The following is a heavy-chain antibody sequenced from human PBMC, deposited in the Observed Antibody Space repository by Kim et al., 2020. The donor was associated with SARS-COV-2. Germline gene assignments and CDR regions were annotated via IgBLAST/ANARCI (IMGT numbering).Heavy chain of an antibody. J-gene: IGHJ4*02. D-gene: IGHD5-12*01. CDR2: ISYDGSIK. Sequence: GGSLRLSCAASRSTFSSYPMHWVRQAPGKGLEWVAAISYDGSIKSYADSVKGRFTLSRDNSENTLFLQMNGLRTEDTAVYYCARAASDGIVATTNPFDYWGRGTLVTVSS. CDR3: ARAASDGIVATTNPFDY. CDR1: RSTFSSYP. V-gene: IGHV3-30-3*01.